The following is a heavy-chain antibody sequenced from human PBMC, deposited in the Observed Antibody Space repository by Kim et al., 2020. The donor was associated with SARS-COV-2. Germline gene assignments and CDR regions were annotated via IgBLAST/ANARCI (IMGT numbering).Heavy chain of an antibody. CDR1: GGSFSGYY. D-gene: IGHD4-17*01. CDR2: INHSGST. Sequence: SETLSLTCAVYGGSFSGYYWSWIRQPPGKGLEWIGEINHSGSTNYNPSPKSRVTISVDTSKNQFSLKLSSVTAADTAVYYCARAPDDYGDGGWFDPWGQGTLDTVSS. CDR3: ARAPDDYGDGGWFDP. J-gene: IGHJ5*02. V-gene: IGHV4-34*01.